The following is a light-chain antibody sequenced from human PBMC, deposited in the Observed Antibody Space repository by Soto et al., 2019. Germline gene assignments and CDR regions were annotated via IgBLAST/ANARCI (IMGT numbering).Light chain of an antibody. CDR2: QDT. V-gene: IGLV3-1*01. CDR1: KLGHKY. J-gene: IGLJ2*01. CDR3: QAWDSSTVI. Sequence: SSELTQPPSVSVSPGQTASITCSGDKLGHKYASWYQQKPGQSPVLVIFQDTKRPSGIPERFSGSNSGNTATLTISGTQAMDEAHYYCQAWDSSTVIFGGGTKVTVL.